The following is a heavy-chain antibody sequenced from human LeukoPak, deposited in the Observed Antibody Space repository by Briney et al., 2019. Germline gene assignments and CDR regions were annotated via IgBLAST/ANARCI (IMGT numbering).Heavy chain of an antibody. J-gene: IGHJ4*02. CDR3: AKATDGYYDSSGYYYPFDY. Sequence: PGRSLRLSCAASGFTFDDYAMHWVRQAPGKGLEWVSGISWNSGSIDYADSVKGRFTISRDNAKNSLYLQMNSLRAEDTALYYCAKATDGYYDSSGYYYPFDYWGQGTLVTVSS. V-gene: IGHV3-9*01. CDR1: GFTFDDYA. D-gene: IGHD3-22*01. CDR2: ISWNSGSI.